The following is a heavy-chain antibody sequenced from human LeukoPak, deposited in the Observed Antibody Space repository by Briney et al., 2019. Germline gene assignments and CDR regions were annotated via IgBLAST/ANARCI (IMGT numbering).Heavy chain of an antibody. V-gene: IGHV4-34*01. CDR1: GGSFSGYY. CDR2: INHSGST. J-gene: IGHJ4*02. D-gene: IGHD3-22*01. CDR3: ARGHYYDSSGYSTPRPFDY. Sequence: SETLSLTCAVYGGSFSGYYWSWIRQPPGKGRKWIGEINHSGSTNYNPSLKSRVTISVDTSKNQFSLKLSSVTAADTAVYYCARGHYYDSSGYSTPRPFDYWGQGTLVTVSS.